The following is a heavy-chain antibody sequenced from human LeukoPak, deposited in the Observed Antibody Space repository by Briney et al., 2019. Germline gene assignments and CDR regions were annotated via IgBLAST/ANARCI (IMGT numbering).Heavy chain of an antibody. CDR3: TRPHSRGRELLN. Sequence: GGSLRLSCVASGFGLPNKYMSWVLQAPGKGLEFVSLIYSVASTYYADSVKGRFTISRDDSKNTVFLQMNSLGPEDTAIYFCTRPHSRGRELLNWGQGALVTVSS. V-gene: IGHV3-53*01. CDR2: IYSVAST. J-gene: IGHJ1*01. D-gene: IGHD1-7*01. CDR1: GFGLPNKY.